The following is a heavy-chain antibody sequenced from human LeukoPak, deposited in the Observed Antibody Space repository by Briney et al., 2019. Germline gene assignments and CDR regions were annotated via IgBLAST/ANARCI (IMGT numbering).Heavy chain of an antibody. D-gene: IGHD3-16*02. Sequence: QPGGSLRLSCASSGFTFTSFWMSWVRQAPGKGLEWVANIKQDGSEQNYVDSVKGRFTISRHNAKNSVYLQMNSLRAEDTAVYYCARQYVWGNHRCVHLDSWGQGTLVTVSS. CDR1: GFTFTSFW. CDR2: IKQDGSEQ. J-gene: IGHJ4*02. CDR3: ARQYVWGNHRCVHLDS. V-gene: IGHV3-7*01.